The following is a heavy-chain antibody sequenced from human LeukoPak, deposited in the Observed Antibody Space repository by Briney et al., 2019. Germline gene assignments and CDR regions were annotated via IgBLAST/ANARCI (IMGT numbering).Heavy chain of an antibody. CDR1: GDSISPYS. Sequence: PSETLPLTCSVSGDSISPYSWTWIRQPAGKGLEWIGRIFTSGAAFYNPSLKSRVTMSIATSKAQFSLRLSSVTAADTAVYYCARVHWNYDGLAWFDPWGQGTLVIVSS. CDR2: IFTSGAA. J-gene: IGHJ5*02. D-gene: IGHD1-7*01. CDR3: ARVHWNYDGLAWFDP. V-gene: IGHV4-4*07.